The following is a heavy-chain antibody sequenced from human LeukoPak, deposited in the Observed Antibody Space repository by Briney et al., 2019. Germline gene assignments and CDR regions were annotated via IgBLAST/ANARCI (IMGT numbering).Heavy chain of an antibody. J-gene: IGHJ6*02. CDR3: AGGSKLYYYDSSGYPDYYYYGMDV. CDR2: INAGNGNT. Sequence: ASVKVSCKASGYTFTNYAIHWVRQAPGQRLEWMAWINAGNGNTKYSQKFQGRVTITADESTSTAYMELSSLRSEDTAVYYCAGGSKLYYYDSSGYPDYYYYGMDVWGQGTTVTVSS. V-gene: IGHV1-3*01. CDR1: GYTFTNYA. D-gene: IGHD3-22*01.